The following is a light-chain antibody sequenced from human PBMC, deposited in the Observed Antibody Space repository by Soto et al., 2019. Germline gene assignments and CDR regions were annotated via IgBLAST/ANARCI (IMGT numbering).Light chain of an antibody. CDR2: KVS. V-gene: IGKV2-30*01. CDR1: QSLVYSDGNTY. Sequence: IVLTLSPLSLSVTLGQPASISCRSSQSLVYSDGNTYLNWFHQRPGQSPRRLIHKVSNRDSGVPDRFSGSGSDTDFTLSISRVEADDVGVFYCMQGISFTFGQGTRVEIK. CDR3: MQGISFT. J-gene: IGKJ1*01.